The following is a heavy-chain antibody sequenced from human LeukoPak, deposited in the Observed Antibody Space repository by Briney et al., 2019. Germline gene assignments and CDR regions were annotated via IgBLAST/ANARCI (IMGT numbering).Heavy chain of an antibody. CDR3: VREGRSISVWCSGGSCYDFDY. D-gene: IGHD2-15*01. CDR1: GFTFSSYA. Sequence: PGGSLRLSCAASGFTFSSYAMSWVRQAPGKGLEWVSAISGSGGSTYYADSVRGRFTISRDNVKNSLYLQMNSLRAEDTAVYYCVREGRSISVWCSGGSCYDFDYWGQGTLVTVSS. V-gene: IGHV3-23*01. J-gene: IGHJ4*02. CDR2: ISGSGGST.